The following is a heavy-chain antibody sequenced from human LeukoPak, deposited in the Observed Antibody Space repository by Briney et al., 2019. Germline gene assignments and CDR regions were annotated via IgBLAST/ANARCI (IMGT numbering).Heavy chain of an antibody. CDR1: GFTIENHV. D-gene: IGHD3-10*01. J-gene: IGHJ5*02. Sequence: GGSLRLSCEASGFTIENHVMTWVRQAPGKGPEWVASQSGSGHDTYYSESVRGRFAISRDNSKNTVFLQMNSLRVEDTAIYYCATDWTLRGVPTFFDPWGQGTVVSVSS. CDR2: QSGSGHDT. V-gene: IGHV3-23*01. CDR3: ATDWTLRGVPTFFDP.